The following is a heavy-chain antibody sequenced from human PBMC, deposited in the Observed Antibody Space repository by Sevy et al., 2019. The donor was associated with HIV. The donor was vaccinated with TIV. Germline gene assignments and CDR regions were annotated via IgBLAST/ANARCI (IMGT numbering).Heavy chain of an antibody. V-gene: IGHV1-8*01. D-gene: IGHD6-13*01. CDR1: GYTFTSYD. Sequence: ASVKVSCKASGYTFTSYDINWVRQATGQGPELMGWMNPNSGNTGYAQKFQGRVTMTRNTSISTAYMDLSSLRSEDTAMYYCARASRAAGIYYLDYWGQGTLVTVSS. CDR2: MNPNSGNT. CDR3: ARASRAAGIYYLDY. J-gene: IGHJ4*02.